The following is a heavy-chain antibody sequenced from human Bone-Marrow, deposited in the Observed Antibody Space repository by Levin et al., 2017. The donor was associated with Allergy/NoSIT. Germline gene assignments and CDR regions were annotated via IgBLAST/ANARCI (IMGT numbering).Heavy chain of an antibody. Sequence: PGGSLRLSCAASGFTFSDYGMNWARQAPGKGLEWVSVISSRGTTYYADSVKGRFTISRDNSNNSLFLQMNSLRPEDTAVYYCAKGGYDSSGYYYYHFYAMDVWGQGTTVTVSS. V-gene: IGHV3-23*01. D-gene: IGHD3-22*01. J-gene: IGHJ6*02. CDR3: AKGGYDSSGYYYYHFYAMDV. CDR1: GFTFSDYG. CDR2: ISSRGTT.